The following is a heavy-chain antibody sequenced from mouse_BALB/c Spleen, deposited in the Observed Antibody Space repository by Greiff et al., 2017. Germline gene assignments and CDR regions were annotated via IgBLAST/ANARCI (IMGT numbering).Heavy chain of an antibody. V-gene: IGHV14-4*02. D-gene: IGHD1-1*01. CDR2: IDPENGDT. CDR1: GFNIKDYY. Sequence: VQLKESGAELVRSGASVKLSCTASGFNIKDYYMHWVKQRPEQGLEWIGWIDPENGDTEYAPKFQGKATMTADTSSNTAYLQLSSLTSEDTAVYYCNAPYYYGSAWFAYWGQGTLVTVSA. J-gene: IGHJ3*01. CDR3: NAPYYYGSAWFAY.